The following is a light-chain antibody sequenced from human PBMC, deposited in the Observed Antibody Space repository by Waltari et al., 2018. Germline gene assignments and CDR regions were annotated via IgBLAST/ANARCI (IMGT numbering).Light chain of an antibody. J-gene: IGKJ1*01. V-gene: IGKV1-39*01. CDR3: QQSYNPLTWT. CDR2: AAS. CDR1: QSISTF. Sequence: DIQMTQSPSSLSASIGDRVTITCRASQSISTFLNWYQQKPGKAPKLLIYAASTLQSGVPSRFSGSGSWTDFTLTISSLQPEDFATYYCQQSYNPLTWTFGQGTKV.